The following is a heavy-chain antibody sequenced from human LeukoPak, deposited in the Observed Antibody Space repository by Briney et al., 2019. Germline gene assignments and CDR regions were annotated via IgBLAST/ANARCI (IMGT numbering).Heavy chain of an antibody. CDR1: GISFSSHG. D-gene: IGHD3-22*01. J-gene: IGHJ4*02. CDR3: ARARNDYDSNGFSLLDY. CDR2: IWYDGSNI. Sequence: PGTSLRLSCAASGISFSSHGMHWVRQAPGKGLEWVAVIWYDGSNIYHTDSVKGRFTISRDNSKNTLYLQMNSLRAEDTALYYCARARNDYDSNGFSLLDYWGQGTLVTVSS. V-gene: IGHV3-33*01.